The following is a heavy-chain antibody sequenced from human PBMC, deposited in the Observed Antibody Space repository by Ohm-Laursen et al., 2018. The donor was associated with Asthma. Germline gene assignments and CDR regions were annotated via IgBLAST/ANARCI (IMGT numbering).Heavy chain of an antibody. CDR1: GFTFSSYA. CDR3: ARDKEQQLVLSYYYYGMDV. D-gene: IGHD6-13*01. CDR2: ISGSGGSK. V-gene: IGHV3-23*01. Sequence: GTLSLTCAASGFTFSSYAMSWLRQAPGKRLEWVSAISGSGGSKYYADYVKGRFTISRDNSKNTLYLQMNRLRAEDTAVYYCARDKEQQLVLSYYYYGMDVWGQGTTVTVSS. J-gene: IGHJ6*02.